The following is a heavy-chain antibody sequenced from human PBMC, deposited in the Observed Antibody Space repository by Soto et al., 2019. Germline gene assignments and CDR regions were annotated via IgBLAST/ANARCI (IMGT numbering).Heavy chain of an antibody. D-gene: IGHD6-19*01. J-gene: IGHJ6*02. CDR3: ARSSVAGYYYYGMDV. V-gene: IGHV5-51*01. CDR1: GYSFTSYW. CDR2: IYPGDSDT. Sequence: GESLKISCKGSGYSFTSYWFGWVRQMPGKGLEWMGIIYPGDSDTRYSPSFQGQVTISADKSISTAYLQWSSLKASDTAMYYCARSSVAGYYYYGMDVWGQGTTVTVSS.